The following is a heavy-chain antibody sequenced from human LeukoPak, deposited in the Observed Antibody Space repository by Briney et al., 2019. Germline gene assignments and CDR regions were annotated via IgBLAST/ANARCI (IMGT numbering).Heavy chain of an antibody. V-gene: IGHV1-2*02. CDR2: INPNSDGT. D-gene: IGHD3-10*01. J-gene: IGHJ4*02. Sequence: GSSVKVSCKASGYTFTGYYMHWVRQASGQGLEWMGWINPNSDGTNYAQKFQGRVTMTRDTSISTAYMELSRLRSDDTAVYYCARSTMVRGVIIGYWGQGTLVTVSS. CDR1: GYTFTGYY. CDR3: ARSTMVRGVIIGY.